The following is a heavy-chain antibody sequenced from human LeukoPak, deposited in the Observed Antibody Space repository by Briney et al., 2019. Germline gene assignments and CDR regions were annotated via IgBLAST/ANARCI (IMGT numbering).Heavy chain of an antibody. V-gene: IGHV4-59*01. J-gene: IGHJ4*02. D-gene: IGHD6-6*01. CDR2: IYYSGNTNT. CDR3: AREGSSSYFDY. Sequence: SETLSLTCTVSGGSISSYYWSWIRQPPGKGLEWIGYIYYSGNTNTNYNPSLKSRVTISVDTSKNQFSLKLSSVTAADTAVYYCAREGSSSYFDYWGQGTLVTVSS. CDR1: GGSISSYY.